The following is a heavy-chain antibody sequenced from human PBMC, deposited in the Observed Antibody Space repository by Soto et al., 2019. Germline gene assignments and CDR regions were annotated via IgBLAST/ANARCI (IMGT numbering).Heavy chain of an antibody. D-gene: IGHD3-22*01. V-gene: IGHV3-15*01. CDR1: GFTFGNAY. J-gene: IGHJ4*02. Sequence: EVQLLESGGGLVEPGGSLRLSCEASGFTFGNAYMNWVRQAPGKGLEWVCRIKTNTDHGTTDYATPVKGRFLSSRDESKDTLFLQINMLKTEDTAVYFCCTDGKAKSYYDGSGYSPEWGPGTLVTVSS. CDR3: CTDGKAKSYYDGSGYSPE. CDR2: IKTNTDHGTT.